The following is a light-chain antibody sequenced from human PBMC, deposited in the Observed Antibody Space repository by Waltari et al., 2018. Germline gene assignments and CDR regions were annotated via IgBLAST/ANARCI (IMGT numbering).Light chain of an antibody. CDR2: GKN. CDR1: SLRSYY. V-gene: IGLV3-19*01. CDR3: NSRDSSGNHHVV. Sequence: SSELTQDPAVSVALGPTVRITCQGDSLRSYYASRYQQKPGQAPVLVIYGKNNRPSGIPDRFSGSSSGNTASLTITGAQAEDEADYYCNSRDSSGNHHVVFGGGTKLTVL. J-gene: IGLJ2*01.